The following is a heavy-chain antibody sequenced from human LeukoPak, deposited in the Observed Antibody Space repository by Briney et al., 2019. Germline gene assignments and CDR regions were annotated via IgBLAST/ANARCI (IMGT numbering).Heavy chain of an antibody. D-gene: IGHD6-25*01. CDR2: MNPNSGNT. J-gene: IGHJ6*02. CDR3: ARGPGATGPYYYYGMDV. CDR1: GYTFTSYD. V-gene: IGHV1-8*01. Sequence: AASVKVSCKASGYTFTSYDINWVRQATGQGLEWMGWMNPNSGNTGYAQKFQGRVTMTRNTSISTAYMELSSLRSEDTAVYYCARGPGATGPYYYYGMDVWGQGTTVTVSS.